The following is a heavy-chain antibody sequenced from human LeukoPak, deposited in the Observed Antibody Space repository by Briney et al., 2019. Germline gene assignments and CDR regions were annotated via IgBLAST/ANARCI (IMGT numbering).Heavy chain of an antibody. D-gene: IGHD2-15*01. CDR3: ARDGARCSGGSCYSGTVWFDP. J-gene: IGHJ5*02. CDR2: IIPIFGTA. Sequence: SVTVSCTASGGTFSSYAISWVRQAPGQGLEWMGGIIPIFGTANYAQKFQGRVTITADESTSTAYMELSSLRSEDTAVYYCARDGARCSGGSCYSGTVWFDPWGQGTLVTVSS. V-gene: IGHV1-69*13. CDR1: GGTFSSYA.